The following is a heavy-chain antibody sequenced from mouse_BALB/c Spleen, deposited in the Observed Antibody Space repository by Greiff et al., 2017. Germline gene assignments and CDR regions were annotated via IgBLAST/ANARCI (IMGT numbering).Heavy chain of an antibody. CDR1: GYTFTSYW. V-gene: IGHV1-87*01. Sequence: VQLQESGAELARPGASVKLSCKASGYTFTSYWMQWVKQRPGQGLEWIGAIYPGDGDTRYTQKFKGKATLTADKSSSTAYMQLSSLASEDSAVYYCARENGGDFDYWGQGTTLTVSS. CDR2: IYPGDGDT. CDR3: ARENGGDFDY. D-gene: IGHD1-1*02. J-gene: IGHJ2*01.